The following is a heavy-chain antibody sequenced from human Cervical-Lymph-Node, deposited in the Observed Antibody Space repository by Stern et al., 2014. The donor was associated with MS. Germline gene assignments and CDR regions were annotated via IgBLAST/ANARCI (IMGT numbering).Heavy chain of an antibody. CDR3: ARDLVDGRIGGPGTFDY. Sequence: VQLVESGAGVKKPGASVKVFCQAYGDTFSSDYVHWVRQAPGQGFEWMGIIKASDGSTSYAQNFEGRVTLTRDTSTSTVSMELTGLRSEDTAVYYCARDLVDGRIGGPGTFDYWGQGTLVTVSS. CDR1: GDTFSSDY. D-gene: IGHD4-23*01. J-gene: IGHJ4*02. CDR2: IKASDGST. V-gene: IGHV1-46*03.